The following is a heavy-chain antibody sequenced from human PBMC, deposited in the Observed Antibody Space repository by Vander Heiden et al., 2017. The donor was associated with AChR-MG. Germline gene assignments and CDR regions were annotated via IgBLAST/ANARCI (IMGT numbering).Heavy chain of an antibody. V-gene: IGHV3-30*18. CDR3: AKARYDFWSGYHY. J-gene: IGHJ4*02. D-gene: IGHD3-3*01. CDR2: RSYDGRNQ. CDR1: AITVSGHC. Sequence: VQLVASGGGVVQPGRSLRLSCAASAITVSGHCMHWGRQAPGKGREWVAVRSYDGRNQDYSDSGKGRVTSSRDNSKNTLYLQMNSLRAEDTAVYYCAKARYDFWSGYHYWGQGTLGTVSS.